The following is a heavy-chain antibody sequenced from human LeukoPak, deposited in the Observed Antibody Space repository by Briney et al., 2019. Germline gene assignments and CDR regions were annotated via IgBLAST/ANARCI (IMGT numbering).Heavy chain of an antibody. CDR1: GFTFSSYA. D-gene: IGHD3-22*01. J-gene: IGHJ4*02. CDR2: ISGSGGST. Sequence: GGSLRLFCAASGFTFSSYAMSWVRQAPGKVLEWVTAISGSGGSTYYADSVKGRFTISRDNSKNTLYLQMNSLRAEDTAVYYCAKVDYYDSSGYYWGQGTLVTVSS. V-gene: IGHV3-23*01. CDR3: AKVDYYDSSGYY.